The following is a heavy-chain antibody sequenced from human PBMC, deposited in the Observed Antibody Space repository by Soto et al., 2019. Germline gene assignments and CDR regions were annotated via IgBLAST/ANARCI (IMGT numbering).Heavy chain of an antibody. CDR1: GFTFSSYG. CDR2: ISYDGSNK. CDR3: AKEGFDDFWSGYTFDY. D-gene: IGHD3-3*01. V-gene: IGHV3-30*18. J-gene: IGHJ4*02. Sequence: VQLVESGGGVVQPGRSLRLSCAASGFTFSSYGMHWVRQAPGKGLEWVAVISYDGSNKYYADSVKGRFTISRDNSKNTLYLQMNSLRAEDTAVYYCAKEGFDDFWSGYTFDYWGQGTLVTVSS.